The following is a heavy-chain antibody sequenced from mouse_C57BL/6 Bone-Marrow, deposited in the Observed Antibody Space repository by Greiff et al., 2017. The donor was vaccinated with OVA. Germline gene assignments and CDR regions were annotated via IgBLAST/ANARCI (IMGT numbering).Heavy chain of an antibody. Sequence: VQLKESGPELVKPGASVKISCKASGYSFTDYNMNWVKQSNGKSLEWIGVINPNNGTTSYNQKFKGKATLTVDQSSSTAYMQLNSLTSEDSAVYYCARSYGTTDYIDYWGQGTTLTVSS. CDR1: GYSFTDYN. J-gene: IGHJ2*01. CDR2: INPNNGTT. V-gene: IGHV1-39*01. D-gene: IGHD4-1*01. CDR3: ARSYGTTDYIDY.